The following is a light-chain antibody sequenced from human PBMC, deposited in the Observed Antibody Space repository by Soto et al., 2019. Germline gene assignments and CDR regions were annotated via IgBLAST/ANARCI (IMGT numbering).Light chain of an antibody. CDR2: GAS. CDR1: QSVRTN. V-gene: IGKV3-15*01. J-gene: IGKJ1*01. CDR3: QQYFNWPLTWA. Sequence: EVVLTQSPATLSVSAGGTVTLSCRASQSVRTNVAWYQQIPGQAPRLLVYGASTRATGVPARCTGSGSGIEFSLTISSLLSEDSAFYYCQQYFNWPLTWAFGPGTKV.